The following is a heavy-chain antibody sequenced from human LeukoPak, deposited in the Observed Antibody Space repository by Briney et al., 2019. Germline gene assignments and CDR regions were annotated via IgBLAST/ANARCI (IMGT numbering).Heavy chain of an antibody. J-gene: IGHJ4*02. D-gene: IGHD5-12*01. Sequence: PGGSLRLSCAASEFTFSSYSMNWVRQAPGKGLEWVSYISSSSSTIYYADSVKGRFTISRDNAKNSLYLQMNSLRAEDTAVYYCARDQGYSGYDFLDYWGQGTLVTVSS. CDR3: ARDQGYSGYDFLDY. V-gene: IGHV3-48*01. CDR2: ISSSSSTI. CDR1: EFTFSSYS.